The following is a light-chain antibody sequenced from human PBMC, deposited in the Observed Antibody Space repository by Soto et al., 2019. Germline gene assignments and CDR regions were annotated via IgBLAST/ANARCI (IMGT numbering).Light chain of an antibody. Sequence: EIVLKQSPATLSLSPGERATLSCRASQSVGSSLAWYQQKPGQAPRLLIYDASNRATGIPARFSGGGSGTDFTLTIGSLEPEDFAVYYCQQRSNWPLTFGGGTKV. J-gene: IGKJ4*01. V-gene: IGKV3-11*01. CDR1: QSVGSS. CDR3: QQRSNWPLT. CDR2: DAS.